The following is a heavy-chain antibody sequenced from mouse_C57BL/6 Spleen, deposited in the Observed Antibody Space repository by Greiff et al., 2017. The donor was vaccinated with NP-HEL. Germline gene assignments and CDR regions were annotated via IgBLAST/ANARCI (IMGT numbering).Heavy chain of an antibody. CDR3: ARGYSNLFRY. Sequence: QVQLQQPGAELVTPGASVKLSCKASGYTFTSYWMHWVKQRPGQGLEWIGEIDPSDSYTNYNQKFKGKSTLTVDKSSSTAYMQLSSLTSEDSAVYYCARGYSNLFRYWGQGTTLTVSS. V-gene: IGHV1-69*01. J-gene: IGHJ2*01. CDR2: IDPSDSYT. D-gene: IGHD2-5*01. CDR1: GYTFTSYW.